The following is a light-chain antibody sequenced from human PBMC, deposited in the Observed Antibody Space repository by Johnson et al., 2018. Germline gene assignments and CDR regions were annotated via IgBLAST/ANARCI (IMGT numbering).Light chain of an antibody. Sequence: QSVLSQPPSVSAAPGQKVTISCSGSSSNIGNNYVSWYQQLPGTAPKLLIYENNKRPSGIPDRFSGSKSGTSATLGITGLQTGDEADYYCGTWDSRLSAGNVLGTGTNVTVL. CDR2: ENN. CDR1: SSNIGNNY. J-gene: IGLJ1*01. V-gene: IGLV1-51*02. CDR3: GTWDSRLSAGNV.